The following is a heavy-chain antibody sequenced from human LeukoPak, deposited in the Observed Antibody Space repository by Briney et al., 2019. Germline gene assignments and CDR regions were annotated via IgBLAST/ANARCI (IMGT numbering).Heavy chain of an antibody. CDR2: IRYDGSTK. J-gene: IGHJ4*02. V-gene: IGHV3-30*02. Sequence: GGSLRLSCAASGFTFSNYGMHWVRQAPGKGLEWVAFIRYDGSTKYSADSVKGRFTISRDNSKSTLYLQMNSLRAEDTAVYYCAKDRGYSFDYWGQGTLVTVSS. CDR3: AKDRGYSFDY. D-gene: IGHD5-18*01. CDR1: GFTFSNYG.